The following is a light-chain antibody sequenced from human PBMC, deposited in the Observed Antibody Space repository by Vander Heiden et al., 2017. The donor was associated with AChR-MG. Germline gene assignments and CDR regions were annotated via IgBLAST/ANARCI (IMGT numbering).Light chain of an antibody. CDR2: KVS. V-gene: IGKV2-30*02. CDR3: MQGTHFIFT. J-gene: IGKJ3*01. CDR1: QSLVHSDGNTY. Sequence: DVVMTQSPLSLPVTLGQPASISCRSSQSLVHSDGNTYLNWFQQRPGQSPRRLIYKVSNRDSGVPDRFSGSGSGTDFTLKISRVEAEDVGVYYCMQGTHFIFTFGPGTKVDIK.